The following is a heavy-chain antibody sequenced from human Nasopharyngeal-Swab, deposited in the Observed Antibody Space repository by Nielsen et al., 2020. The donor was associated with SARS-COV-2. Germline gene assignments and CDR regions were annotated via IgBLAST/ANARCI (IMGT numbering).Heavy chain of an antibody. V-gene: IGHV3-33*01. D-gene: IGHD3-3*01. J-gene: IGHJ2*01. CDR2: IWYDGSNK. CDR1: GFIFSSYG. CDR3: ARVSTGLGIFGVVISYWYFDL. Sequence: GESLKISCAASGFIFSSYGMHWVRQAPGKGLEWVAVIWYDGSNKYYADSVKGRFTISRDNSKNTLYLQMNSLRAEDTAVYYCARVSTGLGIFGVVISYWYFDLWGRGTLVTVSS.